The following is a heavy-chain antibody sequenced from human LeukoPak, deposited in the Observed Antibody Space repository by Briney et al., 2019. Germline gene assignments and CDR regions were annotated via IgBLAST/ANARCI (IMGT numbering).Heavy chain of an antibody. J-gene: IGHJ3*02. D-gene: IGHD4-17*01. V-gene: IGHV3-30*03. Sequence: PGGSLRLSCAASGFTFSSYGMHWVRQAPGKGLEWVAVISYDGSNKYYADSVKGRFTISRDNFKNTLYLQMNSLRAEDTAVYYCARGCRDYGDYSDAFDIWGQGTMVTVSS. CDR3: ARGCRDYGDYSDAFDI. CDR2: ISYDGSNK. CDR1: GFTFSSYG.